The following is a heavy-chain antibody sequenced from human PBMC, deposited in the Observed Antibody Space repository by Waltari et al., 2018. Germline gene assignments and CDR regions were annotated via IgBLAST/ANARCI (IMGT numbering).Heavy chain of an antibody. J-gene: IGHJ4*02. Sequence: EVQLVESGGGLVKPGGSLRLSCAASGFTFSSYSMKWVRQAPGKGLEWVSSISSSSSYIYYADSVKGRFTISRDNAKNSLYLQMNSLRAEDTAVYYCARGSGPSYFYWGQGTLVTVSS. V-gene: IGHV3-21*01. CDR1: GFTFSSYS. CDR3: ARGSGPSYFY. D-gene: IGHD5-12*01. CDR2: ISSSSSYI.